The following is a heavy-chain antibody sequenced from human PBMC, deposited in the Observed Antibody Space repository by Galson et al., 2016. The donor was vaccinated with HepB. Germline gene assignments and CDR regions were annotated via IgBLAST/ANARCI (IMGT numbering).Heavy chain of an antibody. CDR2: ISSSSTYI. CDR1: GFTFSTYS. D-gene: IGHD3-3*01. Sequence: SLRLSCAASGFTFSTYSMNWVRQAPGKGLEWVSSISSSSTYIYYADSVKGRFTISRDNAKNSLYLQMNSLRAEGTAVYYCARGGYDLWSGYAPSTNWFDPWGQGTLVTVSS. V-gene: IGHV3-21*01. CDR3: ARGGYDLWSGYAPSTNWFDP. J-gene: IGHJ5*02.